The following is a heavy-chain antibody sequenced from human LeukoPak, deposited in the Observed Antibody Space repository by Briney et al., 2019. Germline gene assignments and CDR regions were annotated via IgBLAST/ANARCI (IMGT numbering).Heavy chain of an antibody. Sequence: GGSLRLSRAASGFTASSNFMSWGRQAPGKGLEWVSVIYSGGSTYYADSVKGRFTTSRDNSKNTRYLQMNSLRAEDTAVYYCARCPWSGGSFYWLDYWGQGTLVTVSS. CDR3: ARCPWSGGSFYWLDY. CDR2: IYSGGST. V-gene: IGHV3-53*01. D-gene: IGHD2-15*01. CDR1: GFTASSNF. J-gene: IGHJ4*02.